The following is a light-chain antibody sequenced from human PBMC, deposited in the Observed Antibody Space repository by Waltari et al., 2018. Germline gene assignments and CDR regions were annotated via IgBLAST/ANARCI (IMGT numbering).Light chain of an antibody. Sequence: ALDQPSPLSGVPGPANTLPCPGTNQYGWFLNPFLLYQQHPGKAPKLMIYEVNKRPSGVSNRFSASKSGNTASLTISGLQAEDEADYHCCSYAGGSTFVVFGGGTKLTVL. V-gene: IGLV2-23*02. CDR2: EVN. J-gene: IGLJ2*01. CDR1: NQYGWFLNP. CDR3: CSYAGGSTFVV.